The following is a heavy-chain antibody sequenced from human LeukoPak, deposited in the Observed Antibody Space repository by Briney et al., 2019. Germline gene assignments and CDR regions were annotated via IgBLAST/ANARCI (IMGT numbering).Heavy chain of an antibody. CDR2: IKQDGSEK. CDR1: GFTFSSYW. V-gene: IGHV3-7*03. J-gene: IGHJ4*02. CDR3: AREPGSIAAAGTFDY. D-gene: IGHD6-13*01. Sequence: PGGSLRLSCAASGFTFSSYWMSWVRQAPGKGLECVANIKQDGSEKYYVDSVKGRFTISRDNAKNSLYLQMNSLRAEDTAVYYCAREPGSIAAAGTFDYWGQGTLVTVSS.